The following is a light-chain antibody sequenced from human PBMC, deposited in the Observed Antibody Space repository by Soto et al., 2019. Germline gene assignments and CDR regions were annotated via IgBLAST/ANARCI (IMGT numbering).Light chain of an antibody. Sequence: EIVLTQSPGTLSLSPGERATLSCRASQSVTSSYLAWYQQKPGQAPRLLIYGASIRATGIPDRFSGSGSGTDFTLTISRLEPEDFEVYYCQQYGSSPWTFGQGTKVEIK. V-gene: IGKV3-20*01. CDR1: QSVTSSY. CDR2: GAS. J-gene: IGKJ1*01. CDR3: QQYGSSPWT.